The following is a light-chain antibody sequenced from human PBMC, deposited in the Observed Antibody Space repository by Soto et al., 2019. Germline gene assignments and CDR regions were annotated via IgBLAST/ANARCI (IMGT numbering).Light chain of an antibody. CDR2: SNN. V-gene: IGLV1-44*01. CDR3: AAWDDSLNGVV. CDR1: SSNIGSTT. Sequence: QSVLTQPPSASWTPGQRVTISCSGSSSNIGSTTVNWYQQLPGTAPKLLIYSNNQRPSGVPDRFSGSNSGTSASLAISGLQSEDEADYYCAAWDDSLNGVVFGGGTQLTVL. J-gene: IGLJ2*01.